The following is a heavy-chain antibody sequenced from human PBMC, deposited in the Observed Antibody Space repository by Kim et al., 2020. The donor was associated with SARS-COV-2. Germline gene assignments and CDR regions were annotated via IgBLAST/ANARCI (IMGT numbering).Heavy chain of an antibody. CDR3: ARADEKRALYFDY. Sequence: YAVSVKSRITINPDTSKNQFSLQLNSVTPEDTAVYYCARADEKRALYFDYWGQGTLVTVSS. V-gene: IGHV6-1*01. J-gene: IGHJ4*02.